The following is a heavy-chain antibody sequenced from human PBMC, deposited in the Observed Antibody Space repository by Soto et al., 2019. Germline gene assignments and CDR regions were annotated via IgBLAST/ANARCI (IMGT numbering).Heavy chain of an antibody. CDR3: TRAADRFDVVWGRNDAFDI. J-gene: IGHJ3*02. V-gene: IGHV1-18*01. CDR2: IRAHNNNP. D-gene: IGHD3-16*01. Sequence: IRLVQSGPEMKKPGASVKVSCQASGYTFSEFGIGWVRQAPGQGLEWVGWIRAHNNNPNYAKSLNGRVNVTTDTSTSTAYMVLTSLRSDDTAVYYCTRAADRFDVVWGRNDAFDIWGQGTLVTVSS. CDR1: GYTFSEFG.